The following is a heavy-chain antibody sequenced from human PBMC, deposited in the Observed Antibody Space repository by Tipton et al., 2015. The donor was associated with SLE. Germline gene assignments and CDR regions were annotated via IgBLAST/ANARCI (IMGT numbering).Heavy chain of an antibody. CDR3: ARRDYSNFPDDY. Sequence: QLVQSGAEVKKPGESLKISCKASGYTFGHYWIGWVRQMPGKGLEWMGIIYPDESNIVYSPSFQGQVTISADKSIATAYLQWSSLKASDTAMYYCARRDYSNFPDDYWGQGTLVTVSS. CDR1: GYTFGHYW. D-gene: IGHD4-11*01. J-gene: IGHJ4*02. CDR2: IYPDESNI. V-gene: IGHV5-51*03.